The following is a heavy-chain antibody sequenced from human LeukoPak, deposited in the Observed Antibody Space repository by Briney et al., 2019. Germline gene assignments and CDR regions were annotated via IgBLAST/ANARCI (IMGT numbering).Heavy chain of an antibody. V-gene: IGHV4-38-2*02. CDR1: GYSISSGYY. CDR3: ARVNHRRVFDP. D-gene: IGHD1-14*01. Sequence: SETLSLTCTVSGYSISSGYYWGWIRQPPGKGLEWIGSIYHSGNTYYNPSLKSRVIISVDTSKNQFSLKLSSVTAADTAVYYCARVNHRRVFDPWGQGTLVTVSS. CDR2: IYHSGNT. J-gene: IGHJ5*02.